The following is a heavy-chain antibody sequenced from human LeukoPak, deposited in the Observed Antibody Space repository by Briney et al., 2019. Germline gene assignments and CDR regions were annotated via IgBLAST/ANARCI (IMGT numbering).Heavy chain of an antibody. CDR1: GYTFTDYY. J-gene: IGHJ4*02. CDR3: ASGPNWVYFDY. V-gene: IGHV1-2*02. Sequence: ASVKVSCKASGYTFTDYYMHWVRQAPGQGLEWMGWINANRGGTNYAQKFQGRVTMTRDTSISTAYMELSRLRSDDTAVYYCASGPNWVYFDYWGQGTLVTVSS. CDR2: INANRGGT. D-gene: IGHD7-27*01.